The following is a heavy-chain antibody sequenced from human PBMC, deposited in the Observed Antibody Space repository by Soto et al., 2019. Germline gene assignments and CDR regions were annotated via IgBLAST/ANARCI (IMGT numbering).Heavy chain of an antibody. CDR3: ARGEYCGGDCFGWFDT. Sequence: QVQLVQSGAEVKKPGASVKVSCKASGYTFTSYGISWVRQAPGQGLEWMGWISAYNGNTNYAQKLQGRVTMTTDTTTSTACMELRSLRYGDTAVYYCARGEYCGGDCFGWFDTWGEGTLVTVSS. J-gene: IGHJ5*02. CDR1: GYTFTSYG. D-gene: IGHD2-21*02. V-gene: IGHV1-18*01. CDR2: ISAYNGNT.